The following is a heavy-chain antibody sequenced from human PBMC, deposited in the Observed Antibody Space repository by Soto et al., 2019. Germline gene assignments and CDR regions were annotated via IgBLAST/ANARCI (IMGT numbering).Heavy chain of an antibody. J-gene: IGHJ4*02. V-gene: IGHV1-69*06. CDR1: GSTFNNFA. D-gene: IGHD1-26*01. CDR2: IVVDSNTA. Sequence: QVVLLQSGAEVKEPGSSVRVSCQVSGSTFNNFAFSWVRQAPGHGPEWMGGIVVDSNTAEYSQRFQDRVTITADTSPDTLYMELGSLTFEDTAVDYCARAIKRWEVNYYFDFWGQGTLVTVSS. CDR3: ARAIKRWEVNYYFDF.